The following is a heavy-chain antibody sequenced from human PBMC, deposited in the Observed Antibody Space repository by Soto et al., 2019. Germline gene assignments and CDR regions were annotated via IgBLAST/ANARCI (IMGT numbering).Heavy chain of an antibody. CDR2: IYYSGST. CDR3: ARLEAYCGGDCWDYYYYMDV. D-gene: IGHD2-21*01. Sequence: QVQLQESGPGLVKPSETLSLTCTVSGGSISSYYWSWIRQPPGKGLEWIGYIYYSGSTNYNPSLKGRVTISVDTSKNQFSLKLSSVTAADTAVYYCARLEAYCGGDCWDYYYYMDVWGKGTTVTVSS. CDR1: GGSISSYY. V-gene: IGHV4-59*08. J-gene: IGHJ6*03.